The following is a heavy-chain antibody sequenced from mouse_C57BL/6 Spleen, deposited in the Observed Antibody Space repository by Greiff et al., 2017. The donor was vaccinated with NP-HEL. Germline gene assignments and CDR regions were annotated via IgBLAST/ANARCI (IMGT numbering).Heavy chain of an antibody. J-gene: IGHJ4*01. CDR3: ARNNGVPHYYAMDY. Sequence: QVQLKESGPGLVQPSQSLSITCTVSGFSLTSYGVHWVRQSPGKGLEWLGVIWSGGSTDYNAAFISRLSISKDNSKSQVFFKMNSLQADDTAIYYWARNNGVPHYYAMDYWGQGTSVTVSS. CDR1: GFSLTSYG. CDR2: IWSGGST. V-gene: IGHV2-2*01.